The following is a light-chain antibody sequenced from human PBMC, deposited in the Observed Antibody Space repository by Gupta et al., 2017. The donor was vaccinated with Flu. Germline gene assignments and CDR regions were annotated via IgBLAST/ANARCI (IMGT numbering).Light chain of an antibody. Sequence: DMQMTQSPSTLSASVGDRVTITCRASQSISSWLAWYQQKPGKAPKHLIYKASSLESGVPSRFSGSGSGTEFTLTISSPQPDDFATYYCQQDNSYPWTFGPGTKVEIK. V-gene: IGKV1-5*03. CDR1: QSISSW. J-gene: IGKJ1*01. CDR3: QQDNSYPWT. CDR2: KAS.